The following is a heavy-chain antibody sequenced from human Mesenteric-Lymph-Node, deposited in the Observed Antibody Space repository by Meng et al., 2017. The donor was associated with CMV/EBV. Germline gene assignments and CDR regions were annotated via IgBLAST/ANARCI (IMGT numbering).Heavy chain of an antibody. V-gene: IGHV3-23*01. J-gene: IGHJ4*02. CDR2: ISGSGSST. D-gene: IGHD4-17*01. CDR1: VFTFSTYA. CDR3: AKSPRNTVTTSGTFDY. Sequence: VFTFSTYAMSWVRQAPGKGLEWVSAISGSGSSTNYADSVKGRFTISRDNSKNTLFLQMNSLRAEDTALYFCAKSPRNTVTTSGTFDYWGQGTLVTVSS.